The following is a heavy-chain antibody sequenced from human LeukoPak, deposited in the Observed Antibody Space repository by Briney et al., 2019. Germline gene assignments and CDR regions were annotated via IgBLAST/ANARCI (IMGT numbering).Heavy chain of an antibody. CDR1: GFTFRTYW. V-gene: IGHV3-7*05. CDR2: INQDASEK. D-gene: IGHD3-16*01. J-gene: IGHJ6*02. CDR3: ARPRADYVWGSRASDV. Sequence: PGGSLRLSCAASGFTFRTYWMSWVRQAPGKGLQWVANINQDASEKYYEDSVEGRFTISRDNAKNSLYLQMNSLRAEDTAVYYCARPRADYVWGSRASDVWGQGTTVTVSS.